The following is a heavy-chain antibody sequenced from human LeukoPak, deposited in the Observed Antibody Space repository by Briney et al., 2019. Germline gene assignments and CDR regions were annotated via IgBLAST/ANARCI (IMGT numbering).Heavy chain of an antibody. D-gene: IGHD1-26*01. CDR1: GFTFRSYN. J-gene: IGHJ4*02. CDR2: ISYDGSNK. Sequence: GGSLRLSCAAPGFTFRSYNMNWVRQAPGKGLEWVTVISYDGSNKYYGDSVKGRFTISRDNSKNTLYLKMNSLRAEDTAVYYCAKEGSNGDFDYWGQGTLVTVSS. CDR3: AKEGSNGDFDY. V-gene: IGHV3-30*18.